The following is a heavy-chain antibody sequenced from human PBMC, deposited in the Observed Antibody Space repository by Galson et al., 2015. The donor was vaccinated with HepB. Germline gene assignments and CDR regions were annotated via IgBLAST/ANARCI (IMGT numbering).Heavy chain of an antibody. V-gene: IGHV4-34*01. D-gene: IGHD6-19*01. CDR2: INHSGST. Sequence: ETLSLTCAVYGGSFSGYYWSWIRQPPGKGLEWIGEINHSGSTNYNPSLKSRVTISVDTSKNQFSLKLSSVTAADTAVYYCARGGRIAAAPRYSSGWPYPFDYWGQGTLVTVSS. CDR3: ARGGRIAAAPRYSSGWPYPFDY. CDR1: GGSFSGYY. J-gene: IGHJ4*02.